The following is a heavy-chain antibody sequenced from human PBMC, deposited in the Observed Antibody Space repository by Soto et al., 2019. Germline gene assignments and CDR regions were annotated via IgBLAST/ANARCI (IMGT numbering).Heavy chain of an antibody. J-gene: IGHJ4*02. D-gene: IGHD1-1*01. CDR3: ARAAMYNWNHFDY. CDR2: ISYDGSKK. Sequence: GGSLRLSCAASGFTFSSYAMHWVRQAPGNGLEWVAVISYDGSKKYYADSVKGRLTISRDNSKNTLYLQMNSLTAEDTAVYYSARAAMYNWNHFDYWGQGTLVTVSS. CDR1: GFTFSSYA. V-gene: IGHV3-30*14.